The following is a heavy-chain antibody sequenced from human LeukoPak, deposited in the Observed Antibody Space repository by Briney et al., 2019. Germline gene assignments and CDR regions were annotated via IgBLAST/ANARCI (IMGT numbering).Heavy chain of an antibody. J-gene: IGHJ4*02. CDR1: GFTVSSNS. Sequence: PGGSLRLSCTVSGFTVSSNSMSCVRQAPGKGLEWVSFIYSDNTHYSDSVKGRFTISRDNSKNNLYLQMNSLRAEDTAVYYCARRAGAYSHPYDYWGQGTLVTVSS. CDR2: IYSDNT. V-gene: IGHV3-53*01. CDR3: ARRAGAYSHPYDY. D-gene: IGHD4/OR15-4a*01.